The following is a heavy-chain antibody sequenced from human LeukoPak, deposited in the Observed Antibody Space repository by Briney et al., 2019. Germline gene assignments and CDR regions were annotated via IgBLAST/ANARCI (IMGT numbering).Heavy chain of an antibody. Sequence: GGSLRLSCAASGFIFRSYSMNWVRQAPGKGLEWVSFISTSSDTISYADSVKGRFTISRDNANNSLYLQMNSLRAEDTAVYYCARSGYTRFDYWGQGTLVTVSS. CDR2: ISTSSDTI. CDR3: ARSGYTRFDY. CDR1: GFIFRSYS. D-gene: IGHD5-24*01. J-gene: IGHJ4*02. V-gene: IGHV3-48*01.